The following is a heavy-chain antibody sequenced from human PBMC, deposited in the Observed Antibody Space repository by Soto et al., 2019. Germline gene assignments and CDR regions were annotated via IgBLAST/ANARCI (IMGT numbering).Heavy chain of an antibody. CDR2: IYHSGNT. D-gene: IGHD5-12*01. CDR3: ARGKYSGYEMAGWFDP. J-gene: IGHJ5*02. V-gene: IGHV4-30-2*01. Sequence: PSETLSLTCAVSGGSISSGGYSWSWIRQPPGKGLEWIGYIYHSGNTYYNPSLKSRVTISVDRSKNQFSLKLSSVTAADTAVYYCARGKYSGYEMAGWFDPWGQGTLVTVSS. CDR1: GGSISSGGYS.